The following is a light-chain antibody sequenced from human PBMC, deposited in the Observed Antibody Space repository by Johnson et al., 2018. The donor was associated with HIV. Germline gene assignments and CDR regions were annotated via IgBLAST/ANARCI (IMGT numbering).Light chain of an antibody. Sequence: HSVLTQPPSVSAAPGQKVTISCSGSSSNIGNNYVSWYQQLPGTAPKLLIYENDKQPSGIPDRFSGSKSGTSATLDITGLQTGDEADYYCGTWDSSLSAYVFGSGTKVTVL. CDR2: END. CDR1: SSNIGNNY. CDR3: GTWDSSLSAYV. V-gene: IGLV1-51*02. J-gene: IGLJ1*01.